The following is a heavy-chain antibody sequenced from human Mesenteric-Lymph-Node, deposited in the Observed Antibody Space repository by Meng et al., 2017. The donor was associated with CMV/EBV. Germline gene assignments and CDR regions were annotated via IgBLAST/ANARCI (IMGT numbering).Heavy chain of an antibody. CDR3: ARGGVVVPAAPYYYYGMDV. Sequence: SETLSLTCIVSGGSISSYYWSWIRQPPGKGPEWLGYSYSGGSTNYNPSLKSRVTISIDTSKNQFSLKLSSVTAADTAVYYCARGGVVVPAAPYYYYGMDVWGQGTTVTVSS. J-gene: IGHJ6*02. CDR1: GGSISSYY. V-gene: IGHV4-59*01. CDR2: SYSGGST. D-gene: IGHD2-2*01.